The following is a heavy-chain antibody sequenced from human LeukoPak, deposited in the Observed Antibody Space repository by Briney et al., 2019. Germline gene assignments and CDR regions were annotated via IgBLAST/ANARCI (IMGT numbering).Heavy chain of an antibody. J-gene: IGHJ4*02. Sequence: SETLSLTCTVSGGSMSSGTYYWSWIRQPAGKGLEYIGRIFSSGNNNYNPSLKSRITMSTDTSKNQFSLNLSSVTAADTAVYYCARSLLTGPSDSWGQGTLVTVSS. CDR1: GGSMSSGTYY. V-gene: IGHV4-61*02. CDR2: IFSSGNN. CDR3: ARSLLTGPSDS. D-gene: IGHD1-26*01.